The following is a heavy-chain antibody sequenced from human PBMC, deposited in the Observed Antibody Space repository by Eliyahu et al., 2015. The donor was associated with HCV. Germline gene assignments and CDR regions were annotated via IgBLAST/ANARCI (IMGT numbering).Heavy chain of an antibody. D-gene: IGHD4-17*01. CDR3: ARVRDGDYFDY. V-gene: IGHV3-66*01. J-gene: IGHJ4*02. Sequence: FTVSSNYMSWVRQAPGKGLEWVSIIYGGVSTNYADSVKGRFTISRDNSKNTLYLQMNSLRAEDTAVYYCARVRDGDYFDYWGQGTRVTVSS. CDR1: FTVSSNY. CDR2: IYGGVST.